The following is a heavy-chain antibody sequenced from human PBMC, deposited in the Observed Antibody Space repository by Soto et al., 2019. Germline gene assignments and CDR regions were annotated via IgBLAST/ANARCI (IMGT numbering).Heavy chain of an antibody. CDR2: IYYSGST. Sequence: SETLSLTCTVSGGSISSYYWSWIRQPPGKGLEWIGYIYYSGSTNYNPSLKSRVTISVDRSKNQFSLKLSSVTAADTAVYYCARDRITIFGVVSGMDVWGQGTTVTVSS. CDR3: ARDRITIFGVVSGMDV. J-gene: IGHJ6*02. CDR1: GGSISSYY. D-gene: IGHD3-3*01. V-gene: IGHV4-59*12.